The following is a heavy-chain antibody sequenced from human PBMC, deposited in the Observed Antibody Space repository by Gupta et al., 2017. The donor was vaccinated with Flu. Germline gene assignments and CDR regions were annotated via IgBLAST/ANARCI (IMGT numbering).Heavy chain of an antibody. J-gene: IGHJ3*01. V-gene: IGHV3-21*01. CDR2: ISRISTFI. Sequence: MNWVRQAPGKGLEWVSSISRISTFIYYADSVKGRFTISRDNAKNSIHLLMNGLRAEDTAVYYCAKNRASGITKGSFDVWGQGTTVTVS. CDR3: AKNRASGITKGSFDV. D-gene: IGHD1-1*01.